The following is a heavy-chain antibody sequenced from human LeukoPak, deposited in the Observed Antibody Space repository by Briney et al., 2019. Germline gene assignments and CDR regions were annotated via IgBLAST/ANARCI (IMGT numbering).Heavy chain of an antibody. V-gene: IGHV1-69*13. CDR2: IIPIFGTA. CDR3: ARAPGPGRDYYGMDV. CDR1: GGTFSSYA. Sequence: GASVKVSCKASGGTFSSYAINWVRQAPGQGLEWMGGIIPIFGTANYAQKFQGRVTITADESTSTAYMELSSLRSEDTAVYYCARAPGPGRDYYGMDVWGQGTTVTVSS. J-gene: IGHJ6*02. D-gene: IGHD3-10*01.